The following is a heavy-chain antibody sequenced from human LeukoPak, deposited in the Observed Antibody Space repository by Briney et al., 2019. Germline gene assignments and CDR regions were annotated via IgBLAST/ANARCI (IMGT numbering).Heavy chain of an antibody. V-gene: IGHV3-30*04. CDR1: GFTFSSYA. D-gene: IGHD3-9*01. CDR2: ISYDGSNK. J-gene: IGHJ4*02. CDR3: ARVKLRYFDWLSGGFDY. Sequence: PGRSLRLSCAASGFTFSSYAMHWVRQAPGEGLEWVAVISYDGSNKYYADSVKGRFTISRDNSKNTLYLQMNSLRAEDTAVYYCARVKLRYFDWLSGGFDYWGQGTLVTVSS.